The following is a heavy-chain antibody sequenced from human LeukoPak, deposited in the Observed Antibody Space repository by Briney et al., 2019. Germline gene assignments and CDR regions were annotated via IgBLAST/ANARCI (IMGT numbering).Heavy chain of an antibody. D-gene: IGHD3-3*01. CDR1: GGSISSYY. CDR2: MYYSGRT. Sequence: ETLSLTCTVSGGSISSYYWSWIRQPPGRGLEWIGYMYYSGRTNYNPSLKSRVTISINTSKNQFSLRLSSVTAADTAMYYCARGSDYGDYWGQGTLVTVSS. V-gene: IGHV4-59*01. J-gene: IGHJ4*02. CDR3: ARGSDYGDY.